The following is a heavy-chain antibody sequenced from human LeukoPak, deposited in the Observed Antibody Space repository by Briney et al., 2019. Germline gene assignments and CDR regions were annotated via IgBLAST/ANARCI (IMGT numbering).Heavy chain of an antibody. CDR3: ARRNPSSGWPFDY. CDR1: GGSFSGYY. CDR2: INHSGSS. V-gene: IGHV4-34*01. D-gene: IGHD6-19*01. J-gene: IGHJ4*02. Sequence: PSETLSLTCAVYGGSFSGYYWTWIRQPPGKGLEWIGEINHSGSSNYSPSLKSRVTISVDTSKNQFSLKLSSVTAADTAAYYCARRNPSSGWPFDYWGQGTLVTVSS.